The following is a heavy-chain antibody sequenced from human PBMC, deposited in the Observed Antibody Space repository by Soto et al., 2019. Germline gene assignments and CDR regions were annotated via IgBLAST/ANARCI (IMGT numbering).Heavy chain of an antibody. J-gene: IGHJ4*02. D-gene: IGHD6-13*01. CDR1: GGSFSGYY. CDR3: AALSWADGY. Sequence: NPSETLSLTCAVYGGSFSGYYWTWIRQPPGTGLEWIGEIYYSGSTNYNPSLKSRVTISVDKSKNQFSLKLSSVTAADTAVYYCAALSWADGYWGQGTLVTVSS. CDR2: IYYSGST. V-gene: IGHV4-34*01.